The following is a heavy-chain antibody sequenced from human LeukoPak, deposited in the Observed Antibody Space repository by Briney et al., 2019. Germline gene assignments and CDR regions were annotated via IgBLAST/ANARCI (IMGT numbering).Heavy chain of an antibody. CDR2: IYYSGST. V-gene: IGHV4-61*05. CDR1: GGSISTSNYY. CDR3: ARVTGYRIEDYFDY. Sequence: SETLSLTCTVSGGSISTSNYYWGWIRQPPGKGLEWIGYIYYSGSTNYNPSLKSRVTISVETSKNEFSLKLRSVTAADTAVYYCARVTGYRIEDYFDYWGQGTLVTVSS. J-gene: IGHJ4*02. D-gene: IGHD6-13*01.